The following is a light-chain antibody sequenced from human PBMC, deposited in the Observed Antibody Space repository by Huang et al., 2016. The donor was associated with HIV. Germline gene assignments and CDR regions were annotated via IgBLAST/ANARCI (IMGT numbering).Light chain of an antibody. CDR2: GAS. CDR1: QDIDNF. Sequence: SCRASQDIDNFVAWFQQKPGATPKLLIYGASTLQVVVPSRFIGRGSGTDFTLTITNLQPEDVATYYCQRYDIAPRAFGPGTKVDIK. J-gene: IGKJ1*01. V-gene: IGKV1-27*01. CDR3: QRYDIAPRA.